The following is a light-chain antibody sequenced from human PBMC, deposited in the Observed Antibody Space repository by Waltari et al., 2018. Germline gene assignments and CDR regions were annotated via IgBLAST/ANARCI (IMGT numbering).Light chain of an antibody. CDR3: QVWDSSRDHGV. CDR1: NIGRKT. CDR2: YDS. Sequence: SYVLTQPPSVSVAPGETARITCGGNNIGRKTVHWYQQKPGQTPVVVISYDSDRHSGIPERVSGANSGNTATLTISRVEAGDEADYYCQVWDSSRDHGVFGTGTKVTVL. V-gene: IGLV3-21*04. J-gene: IGLJ1*01.